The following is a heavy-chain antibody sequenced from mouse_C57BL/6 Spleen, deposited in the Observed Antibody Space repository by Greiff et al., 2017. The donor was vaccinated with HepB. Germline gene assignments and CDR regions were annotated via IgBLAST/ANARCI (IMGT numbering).Heavy chain of an antibody. CDR2: IYPGDGDT. D-gene: IGHD1-1*01. CDR1: GYAFSSSW. Sequence: VQVVESGPELVKPGASVKISCKASGYAFSSSWMNWVKQRPGKGLEWIGRIYPGDGDTNYNGKFKGQATLTADKSSSTAYMQLSSLTSDDSAVYFCARTYGSSYSAWFAYWGQGTLVTVSA. CDR3: ARTYGSSYSAWFAY. J-gene: IGHJ3*01. V-gene: IGHV1-82*01.